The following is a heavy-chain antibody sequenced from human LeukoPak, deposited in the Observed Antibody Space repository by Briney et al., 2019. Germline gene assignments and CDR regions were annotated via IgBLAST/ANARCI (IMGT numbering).Heavy chain of an antibody. CDR1: GGSXSSYY. D-gene: IGHD3-22*01. V-gene: IGHV4-59*08. J-gene: IGHJ3*02. CDR2: IYYSGST. CDR3: ARHYDSSGYFAFDI. Sequence: SETLSLTCTVSGGSXSSYYWSWIRQPPGKGLEWIGYIYYSGSTNYNPSLKSRVTISVDTSKNQFSLKLSSVTAADTAVYYCARHYDSSGYFAFDIWGQGTMVTVSS.